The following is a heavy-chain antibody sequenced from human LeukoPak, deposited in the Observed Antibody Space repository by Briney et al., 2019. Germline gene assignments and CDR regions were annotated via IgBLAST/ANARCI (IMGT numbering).Heavy chain of an antibody. J-gene: IGHJ4*02. Sequence: ASVKVFCKASGYTFTGYYIHWVRQAPGQGLEWMGWINPNSGGTNYAQKFQGRVTMTRDTSISTAYMELSRLRSDDTAVYYCARVLRDSSGYYYFDYWGQGTLVTVSS. CDR3: ARVLRDSSGYYYFDY. CDR1: GYTFTGYY. D-gene: IGHD3-22*01. CDR2: INPNSGGT. V-gene: IGHV1-2*02.